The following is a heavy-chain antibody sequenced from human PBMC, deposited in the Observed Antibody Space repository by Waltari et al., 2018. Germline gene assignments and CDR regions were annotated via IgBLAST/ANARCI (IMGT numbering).Heavy chain of an antibody. CDR1: GDSISSRPLY. CDR2: IYYTGST. CDR3: ARATRLMTTFGGVTTFDP. V-gene: IGHV4-39*01. D-gene: IGHD3-16*01. Sequence: QMQLQESGPGLVKPSETLSLTCSVSGDSISSRPLYWAWIRQPPGKGLEWIGNIYYTGSTYYNPSLKTRVAMSVDTSKNQFSLTLTSVTATDAAVYFCARATRLMTTFGGVTTFDPWGQGTLVTVSS. J-gene: IGHJ5*02.